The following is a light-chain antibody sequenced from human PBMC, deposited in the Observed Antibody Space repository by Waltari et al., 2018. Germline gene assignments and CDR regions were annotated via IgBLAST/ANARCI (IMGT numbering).Light chain of an antibody. Sequence: QSVLTQAPSASVTPGQRVTIPCSGTIANIGNNPVSRYQQFPGTAPKLLIYNDDRRPSGVPDRFSGSKSGTSASLAISGLQSADVATYFCAAWDDTLNGPVFGGGTKLTVL. V-gene: IGLV1-44*01. J-gene: IGLJ3*02. CDR3: AAWDDTLNGPV. CDR1: IANIGNNP. CDR2: NDD.